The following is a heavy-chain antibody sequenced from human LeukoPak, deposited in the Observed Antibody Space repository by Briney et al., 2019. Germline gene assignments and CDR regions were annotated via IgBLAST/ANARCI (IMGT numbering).Heavy chain of an antibody. CDR3: ARIISGWFSFDF. D-gene: IGHD6-19*01. J-gene: IGHJ4*02. Sequence: GGSLRLSCAASGFTFSSYGMHWVRQAPGKGLEWVAFIRYDGSNKYYADSVKGRFTISRDNAKNTLYLQMNSLRAEDTAVYYCARIISGWFSFDFWGLGTLVTVSS. CDR1: GFTFSSYG. CDR2: IRYDGSNK. V-gene: IGHV3-30*02.